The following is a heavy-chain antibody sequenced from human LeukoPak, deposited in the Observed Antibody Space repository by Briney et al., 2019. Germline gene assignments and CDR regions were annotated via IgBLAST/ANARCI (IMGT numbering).Heavy chain of an antibody. CDR2: INPNSGVT. J-gene: IGHJ5*02. Sequence: ASVKVSCKVSGYTFTGYYLHWLRQAPGQGLEWMGWINPNSGVTNYAETFQGRVTLTTHTSISTAYLELNRLTSDDTAVYYCARAAVTTGSTETFDPWGQGTLVTVSS. D-gene: IGHD1-1*01. V-gene: IGHV1-2*02. CDR1: GYTFTGYY. CDR3: ARAAVTTGSTETFDP.